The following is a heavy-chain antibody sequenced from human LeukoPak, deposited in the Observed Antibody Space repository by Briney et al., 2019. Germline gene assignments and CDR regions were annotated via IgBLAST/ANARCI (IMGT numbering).Heavy chain of an antibody. D-gene: IGHD3-22*01. V-gene: IGHV4-61*02. CDR2: IYTSGST. J-gene: IGHJ3*02. CDR3: ARDSLSRYSGYYGAFDI. CDR1: GGSISSGSYH. Sequence: TSQTLSLTCTVSGGSISSGSYHWSWIRQPAGKGLEWIGRIYTSGSTNYNPSLKSRVTISVDTSKNQFSLKLSSVTAADTAVYYCARDSLSRYSGYYGAFDIWGQGTMVTVSS.